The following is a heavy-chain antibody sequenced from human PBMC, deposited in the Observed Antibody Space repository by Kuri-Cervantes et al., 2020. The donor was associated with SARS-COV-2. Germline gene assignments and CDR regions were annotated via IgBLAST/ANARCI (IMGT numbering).Heavy chain of an antibody. Sequence: GESLKISCAASGLTFSSFAMSWVRQAPGKGLEWVSAISGSGGGTYYADSVKGRFTISRDNSKNTLYLQMNSLRAEDTAVYYCAKADSFSSSWYLQHWGQGTLVTVSS. CDR2: ISGSGGGT. D-gene: IGHD6-13*01. J-gene: IGHJ1*01. CDR1: GLTFSSFA. V-gene: IGHV3-23*01. CDR3: AKADSFSSSWYLQH.